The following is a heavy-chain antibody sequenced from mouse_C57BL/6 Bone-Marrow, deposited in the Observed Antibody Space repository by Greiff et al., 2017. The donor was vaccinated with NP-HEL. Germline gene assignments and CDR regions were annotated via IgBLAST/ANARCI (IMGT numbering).Heavy chain of an antibody. V-gene: IGHV5-12*01. Sequence: EVHLVESGGGLVQPGGSLKLSCAASGFTFSDYYMYWVRQTPEKRLEWVAYISNGGGSTYYPDTVKGRFTISRDNAKNTLYLQMSRLKSEDTAMYYCARHEGYYGSSYGYFDVWGTGTTVTVSS. CDR3: ARHEGYYGSSYGYFDV. CDR1: GFTFSDYY. CDR2: ISNGGGST. D-gene: IGHD1-1*01. J-gene: IGHJ1*03.